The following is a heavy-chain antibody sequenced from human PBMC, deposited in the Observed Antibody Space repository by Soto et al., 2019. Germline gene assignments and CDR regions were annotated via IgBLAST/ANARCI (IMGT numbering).Heavy chain of an antibody. CDR2: MNPNSGTT. D-gene: IGHD6-19*01. CDR1: GYTFTSYE. J-gene: IGHJ4*02. CDR3: ARGQRWGVAGAGGGDY. Sequence: QVQLVQSGAEVKKPGASVKVSCKASGYTFTSYEGNWVRQAIGEGLEWMGWMNPNSGTTGYTQKCQGSVSMTRDTSISTAYMELSRLTSEDTAVYYCARGQRWGVAGAGGGDYWGQGTLVSVSS. V-gene: IGHV1-8*01.